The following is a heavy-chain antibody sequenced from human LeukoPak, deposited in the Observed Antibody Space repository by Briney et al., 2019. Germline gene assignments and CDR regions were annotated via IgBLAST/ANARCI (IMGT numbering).Heavy chain of an antibody. V-gene: IGHV4-59*08. Sequence: SETLSLTCTVSGGSISGYYWSWIRQPPGKGLEWIAYIYYTGSTNYNPSLKSRVTISLDTSKNQFSLKLSSVTAADTAVYYCARHSPGVLRYFDWTFDYWGQGTLVTVSS. CDR2: IYYTGST. CDR1: GGSISGYY. CDR3: ARHSPGVLRYFDWTFDY. J-gene: IGHJ4*02. D-gene: IGHD3-9*01.